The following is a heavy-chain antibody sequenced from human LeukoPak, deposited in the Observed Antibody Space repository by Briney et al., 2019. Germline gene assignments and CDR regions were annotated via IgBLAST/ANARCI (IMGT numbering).Heavy chain of an antibody. CDR1: GFTFSSYA. Sequence: QGGGSLRLSCAASGFTFSSYAMHWVRQAPGKGLEWVVVISYDGSNKYYADSVKGRFTISRDNSKNTLYLQMNSLRAEDTAVYYCASLITIFGVADIDYWGLGTLVTVSS. V-gene: IGHV3-30-3*01. D-gene: IGHD3-3*01. CDR3: ASLITIFGVADIDY. J-gene: IGHJ4*02. CDR2: ISYDGSNK.